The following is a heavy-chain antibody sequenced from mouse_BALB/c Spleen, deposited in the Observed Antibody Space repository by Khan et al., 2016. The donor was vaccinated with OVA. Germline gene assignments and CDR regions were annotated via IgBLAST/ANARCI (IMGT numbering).Heavy chain of an antibody. Sequence: VQLQQSGAELVKPGASVKLSCTASGFNIKDTYMHWVKQRPEQGLERIGRIDPANGNTNYDPKFQGKATITADTSSNTAYLKFSSLTSDDTAVYYCVRSPGSSVYWGQGTLVTVSA. D-gene: IGHD1-1*01. J-gene: IGHJ3*01. CDR2: IDPANGNT. V-gene: IGHV14-3*02. CDR1: GFNIKDTY. CDR3: VRSPGSSVY.